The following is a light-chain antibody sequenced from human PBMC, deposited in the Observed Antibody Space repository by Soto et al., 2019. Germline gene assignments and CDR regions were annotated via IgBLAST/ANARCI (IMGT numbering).Light chain of an antibody. CDR1: QSISSW. V-gene: IGKV1-12*01. CDR3: QQATNFPLS. J-gene: IGKJ4*01. CDR2: AAS. Sequence: DIQLTQSPSTLSASVGDRVTITCRASQSISSWLAWYQQKPGKAPKLLIYAASTLQSGVPSRFSSSGSGTDFTLTISRLQPEDFATYYCQQATNFPLSFGGGTKVEI.